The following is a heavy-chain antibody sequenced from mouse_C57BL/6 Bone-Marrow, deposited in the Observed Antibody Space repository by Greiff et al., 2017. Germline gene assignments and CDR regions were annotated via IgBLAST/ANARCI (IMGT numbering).Heavy chain of an antibody. D-gene: IGHD2-4*01. V-gene: IGHV2-9-1*01. Sequence: QVQLQQSGPGLVAPSQSLSITCTVSGFSLTSYAISWVRQPPGKGLEWLGVIWTGGGTNYTSALKSRLSISKDNSKSQVFFKMNSLQTDDTARYYCARNSDYDYGGFAYWGQGTLVTVSA. CDR2: IWTGGGT. CDR3: ARNSDYDYGGFAY. J-gene: IGHJ3*01. CDR1: GFSLTSYA.